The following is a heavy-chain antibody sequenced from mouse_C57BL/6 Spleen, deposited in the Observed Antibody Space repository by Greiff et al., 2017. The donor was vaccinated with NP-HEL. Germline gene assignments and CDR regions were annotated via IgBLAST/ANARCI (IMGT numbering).Heavy chain of an antibody. CDR1: GYSITSAY. D-gene: IGHD2-2*01. J-gene: IGHJ2*01. Sequence: EVKLVESGPGLAKPSQTLSLTCSVTGYSITSAYWNWIRKFPGNKLEYMGYISYSGSTYYNPSLKSRISITRDTSKNQYYLQLNSVTTEDTATYYCARGGATMVFDYWGQGTTLTVSS. CDR3: ARGGATMVFDY. CDR2: ISYSGST. V-gene: IGHV3-8*01.